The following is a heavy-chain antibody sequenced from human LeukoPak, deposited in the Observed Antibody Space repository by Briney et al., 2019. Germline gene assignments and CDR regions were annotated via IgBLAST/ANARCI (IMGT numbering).Heavy chain of an antibody. CDR2: ISAYNANT. J-gene: IGHJ4*02. Sequence: GASVKVSCKASGYTFTSYGISWVRQAPGQGLEWMGWISAYNANTNYAQKLQGRVTMTTDTSTSTAYMELRSLRSDDTAVYYCARDDGYSYGYEYFGGEWRPFDYWGQGTLVTVSS. CDR3: ARDDGYSYGYEYFGGEWRPFDY. V-gene: IGHV1-18*01. CDR1: GYTFTSYG. D-gene: IGHD5-18*01.